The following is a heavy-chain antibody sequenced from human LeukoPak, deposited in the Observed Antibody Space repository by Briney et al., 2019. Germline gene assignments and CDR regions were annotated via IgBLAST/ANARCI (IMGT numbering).Heavy chain of an antibody. CDR2: IGTAGDT. V-gene: IGHV3-13*04. CDR1: GFTFSSYD. Sequence: GGSLRLSCAASGFTFSSYDMHWVRQATGKGLEWVSAIGTAGDTYYPGSVKGRFTISRENAKNSLYLQMSSLRAGDTAVYYCARAIAAAQGVGDAYYYYGMDVWGQGTTVTVSS. D-gene: IGHD6-13*01. J-gene: IGHJ6*02. CDR3: ARAIAAAQGVGDAYYYYGMDV.